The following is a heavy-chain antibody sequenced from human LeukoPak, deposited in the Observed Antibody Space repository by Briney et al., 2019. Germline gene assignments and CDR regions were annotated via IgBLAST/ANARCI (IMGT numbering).Heavy chain of an antibody. V-gene: IGHV3-64*01. CDR3: ARGGLLWFGELSGY. J-gene: IGHJ4*02. D-gene: IGHD3-10*01. CDR2: ISSNGGST. Sequence: GGSLRLSCAASGFTFRSYGMHWVRQAPGKGLEYVSVISSNGGSTYYANSVKGRFTISRGNSKNTLYLQMGSLRAEDMAVYYCARGGLLWFGELSGYWGQGTLVTVSS. CDR1: GFTFRSYG.